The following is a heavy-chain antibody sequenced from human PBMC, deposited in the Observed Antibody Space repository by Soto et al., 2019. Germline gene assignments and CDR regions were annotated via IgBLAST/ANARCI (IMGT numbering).Heavy chain of an antibody. Sequence: PSETLSLTCSVSGASISAYYWSWIRQPPGKGLEWIGYIYYSGSTNYNPSLKSRVTISLDTSKNQFSLKLSSVTAADTAMYYCARDRGDRNDYYYGVDVWGPGTTVTVSS. D-gene: IGHD7-27*01. CDR1: GASISAYY. CDR2: IYYSGST. CDR3: ARDRGDRNDYYYGVDV. V-gene: IGHV4-59*01. J-gene: IGHJ6*02.